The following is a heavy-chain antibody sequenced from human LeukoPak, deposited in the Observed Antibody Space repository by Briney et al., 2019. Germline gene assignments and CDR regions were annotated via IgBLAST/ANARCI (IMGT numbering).Heavy chain of an antibody. J-gene: IGHJ6*03. CDR3: ARRDDYYYYMDV. Sequence: ASVKVSCKASGYTFTSYGISWVRQVPGQGLEWMGWISAYNGNTNCAQRLQGRVTMTTDTSTSTAYMELRSLRSDDTAVYYCARRDDYYYYMDVWGNGTTVTVSS. CDR2: ISAYNGNT. V-gene: IGHV1-18*01. CDR1: GYTFTSYG. D-gene: IGHD5-24*01.